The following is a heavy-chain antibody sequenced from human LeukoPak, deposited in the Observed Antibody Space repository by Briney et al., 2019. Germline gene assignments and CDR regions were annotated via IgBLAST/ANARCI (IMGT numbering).Heavy chain of an antibody. J-gene: IGHJ4*02. D-gene: IGHD3-16*01. Sequence: SETLSLTCAVYGGSFSGYYWSWIRQPPGKGLEWIGYIYYSGSTNYNPSLKSRVTISVDTSKNQFSLKLSSVTAADTAVYYCARSPTRLTFDYWGQGTLVTVSS. CDR1: GGSFSGYY. V-gene: IGHV4-59*08. CDR3: ARSPTRLTFDY. CDR2: IYYSGST.